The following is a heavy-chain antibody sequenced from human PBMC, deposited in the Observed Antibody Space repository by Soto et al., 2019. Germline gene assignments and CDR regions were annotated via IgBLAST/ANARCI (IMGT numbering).Heavy chain of an antibody. D-gene: IGHD3-22*01. CDR2: ISAYNGNT. J-gene: IGHJ5*02. Sequence: QVQLVQSGAEVKKPGASVKVSCKASGYTFTSYGISWVRQAPGQGLEWMGWISAYNGNTNYAQKLQGRVPMTTDTTTSTAYKELRSLRSDDTAVYYCARTNYYDSSGSPNPWGQGTLVTVSS. V-gene: IGHV1-18*01. CDR1: GYTFTSYG. CDR3: ARTNYYDSSGSPNP.